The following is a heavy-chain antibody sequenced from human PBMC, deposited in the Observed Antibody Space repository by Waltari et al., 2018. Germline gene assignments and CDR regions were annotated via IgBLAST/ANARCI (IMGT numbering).Heavy chain of an antibody. Sequence: EVQLVESGGGLVKPGGSLRLSCAASGFTFSSYSMNWVRQAPGKGLEWVSSSSSSSSYIYYADSVKGRFTISRDNAKNSLYLQMNSLRAEDTAVYYCARLSRYFDWLDYWGQGTLVTVSS. CDR2: SSSSSSYI. J-gene: IGHJ4*02. D-gene: IGHD3-9*01. V-gene: IGHV3-21*01. CDR1: GFTFSSYS. CDR3: ARLSRYFDWLDY.